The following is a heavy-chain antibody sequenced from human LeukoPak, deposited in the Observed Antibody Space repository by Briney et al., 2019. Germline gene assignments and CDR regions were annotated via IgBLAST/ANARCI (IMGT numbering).Heavy chain of an antibody. D-gene: IGHD2-2*02. CDR3: ASYCSSTSCYRGYFDY. J-gene: IGHJ4*02. V-gene: IGHV3-48*01. Sequence: GGSLRLSCAASGFTFSSYSMNWVRQAPGKGLEWVSYISSGSSTIYYADSVKGRFTISRDNAKNSLYLQMNSLRAEDTAVYYCASYCSSTSCYRGYFDYWGQGTLVTVSS. CDR2: ISSGSSTI. CDR1: GFTFSSYS.